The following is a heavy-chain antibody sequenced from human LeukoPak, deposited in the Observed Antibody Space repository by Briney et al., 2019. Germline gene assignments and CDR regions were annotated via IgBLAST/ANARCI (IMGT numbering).Heavy chain of an antibody. V-gene: IGHV4-4*07. Sequence: SETLSLTCTVSGGSISSYYWSWIRQPAGKGLEWIGRIYTSGSTNYNPSLKSRVTLSVDTSKNQFSLKLSSVTAADTAVYYCARDRWELPAFDIWGQGTMVTVSS. CDR1: GGSISSYY. CDR2: IYTSGST. CDR3: ARDRWELPAFDI. J-gene: IGHJ3*02. D-gene: IGHD2-15*01.